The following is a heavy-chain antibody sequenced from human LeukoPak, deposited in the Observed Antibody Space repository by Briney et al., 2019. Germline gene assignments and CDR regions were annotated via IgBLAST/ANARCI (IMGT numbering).Heavy chain of an antibody. V-gene: IGHV4-59*01. D-gene: IGHD4-11*01. CDR3: AKSRSLGLQYFDT. J-gene: IGHJ4*02. CDR1: DDSIKNYF. CDR2: VFYSGST. Sequence: SETLSLTCTVSDDSIKNYFWTWIRQSPGKGLEWIGYVFYSGSTSYNPSLKARVTMSIDTSKNQFSLKLSSVTAADTAVYYCAKSRSLGLQYFDTWGQGTLATVSS.